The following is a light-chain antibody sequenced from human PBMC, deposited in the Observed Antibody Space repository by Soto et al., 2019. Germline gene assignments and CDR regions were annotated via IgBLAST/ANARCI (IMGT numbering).Light chain of an antibody. J-gene: IGLJ1*01. Sequence: QPTSVSEAPGQRVTISCTGSSSNIGAGYDVHWYQQLPGTAPKLLIYDSNNRPSGVPDRFSGSKSGTSASLAITGLQGDDEADYYCQSYDSSLSAYVFGTGTKVTVL. CDR3: QSYDSSLSAYV. V-gene: IGLV1-40*01. CDR1: SSNIGAGYD. CDR2: DSN.